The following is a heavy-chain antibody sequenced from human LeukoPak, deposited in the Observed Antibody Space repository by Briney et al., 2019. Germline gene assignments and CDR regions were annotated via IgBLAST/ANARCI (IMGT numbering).Heavy chain of an antibody. Sequence: GGSLRLSCAAXGXXXXXSAXXXXXXAXXXXLEWVSXISASGVSTYYADSVKGRFTIPRDNSNTTLYLQMGSLRAGDTAVYFCGRDIQLSYLGQGTLVTVSS. D-gene: IGHD1-1*01. V-gene: IGHV3-23*01. CDR1: GXXXXXSA. J-gene: IGHJ4*02. CDR2: ISASGVST. CDR3: GRDIQLSY.